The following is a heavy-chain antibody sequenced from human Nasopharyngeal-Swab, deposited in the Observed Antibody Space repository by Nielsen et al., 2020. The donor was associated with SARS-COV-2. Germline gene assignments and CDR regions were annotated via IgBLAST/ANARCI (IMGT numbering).Heavy chain of an antibody. J-gene: IGHJ6*02. Sequence: SVKVSCKASGGTFSSYAISWVRQAPGQGLEWMGGIIPIFGTANYAQKFQGRVTITADKSTSTAYMELSSLRSEDTAVYYRASPRYSSSWSGHYYYYGMDVWGQGTTVTVSS. D-gene: IGHD6-13*01. CDR1: GGTFSSYA. CDR2: IIPIFGTA. CDR3: ASPRYSSSWSGHYYYYGMDV. V-gene: IGHV1-69*06.